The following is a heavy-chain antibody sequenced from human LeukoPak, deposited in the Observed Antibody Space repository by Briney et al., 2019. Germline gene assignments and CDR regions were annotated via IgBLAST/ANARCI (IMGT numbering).Heavy chain of an antibody. J-gene: IGHJ6*02. V-gene: IGHV3-21*01. D-gene: IGHD6-19*01. CDR3: ARDCPSKQWLAPYYYYGMDV. CDR2: ISSSSSYI. CDR1: GFTFSSYS. Sequence: GGSLRLSCAASGFTFSSYSMNWVRQAPGKGLEWVSSISSSSSYIYYADSVKGRLTIPRDNAKNSLYLQMNSLRAEDTAVYYCARDCPSKQWLAPYYYYGMDVWGQGTTVTVSS.